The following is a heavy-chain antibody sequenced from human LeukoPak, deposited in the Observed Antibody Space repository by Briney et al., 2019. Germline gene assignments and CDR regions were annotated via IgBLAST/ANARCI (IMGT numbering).Heavy chain of an antibody. Sequence: GGSLRLSCAASGFTFRSAAMTWVRHGPEKGLQWVSLISSTGYNSYYADSVKGRFTVSRDNSKNIVYLRMNSLRAEDTALYYCAKDIQAANWGQGTLVTVSS. D-gene: IGHD5-18*01. V-gene: IGHV3-23*01. CDR1: GFTFRSAA. J-gene: IGHJ1*01. CDR2: ISSTGYNS. CDR3: AKDIQAAN.